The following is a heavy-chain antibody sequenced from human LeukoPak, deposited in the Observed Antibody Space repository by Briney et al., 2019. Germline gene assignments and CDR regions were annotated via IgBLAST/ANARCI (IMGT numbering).Heavy chain of an antibody. CDR3: AGQRQLDGPLIDY. D-gene: IGHD6-13*01. CDR1: GGSISSYY. V-gene: IGHV4-59*08. CDR2: IYYSGST. J-gene: IGHJ4*02. Sequence: PSETLSLTCTVSGGSISSYYWSRIRQPPGKGLEWIGYIYYSGSTNYNPSLKSRVTIPVDTSKNQFSLKLSSVTAADTAVYYCAGQRQLDGPLIDYWGQGTLVTVSS.